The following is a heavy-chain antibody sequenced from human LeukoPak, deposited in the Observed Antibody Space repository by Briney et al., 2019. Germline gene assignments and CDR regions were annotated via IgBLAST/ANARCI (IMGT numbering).Heavy chain of an antibody. Sequence: GSLRLSCAASGFTFSSYSMNWVRQAPGKGLEWVSYISSSSSTIYYADSVKGRFTISRDNAKNSLYLQMNSLRAEDTAVYYCAKTGGDSVLYYYYMDVWGKGTTVTVSS. CDR3: AKTGGDSVLYYYYMDV. J-gene: IGHJ6*03. CDR1: GFTFSSYS. D-gene: IGHD3-10*01. CDR2: ISSSSSTI. V-gene: IGHV3-48*04.